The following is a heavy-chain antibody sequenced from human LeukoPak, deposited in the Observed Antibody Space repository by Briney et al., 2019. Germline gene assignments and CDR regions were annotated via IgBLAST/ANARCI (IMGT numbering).Heavy chain of an antibody. CDR2: ISAYNGNT. J-gene: IGHJ4*02. CDR3: ARSSVGQPEDY. CDR1: GYTFTSYG. D-gene: IGHD1-14*01. Sequence: GASVKVSCKASGYTFTSYGISWVRQAPEQGLEWMGWISAYNGNTNYAQKLQGRVTMTTDTSTSTAYMELSSLRSEDTAVYYCARSSVGQPEDYWGQGTLVTVSS. V-gene: IGHV1-18*04.